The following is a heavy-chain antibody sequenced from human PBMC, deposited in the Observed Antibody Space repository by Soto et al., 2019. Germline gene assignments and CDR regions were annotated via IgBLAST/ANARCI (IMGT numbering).Heavy chain of an antibody. V-gene: IGHV4-39*01. J-gene: IGHJ4*02. CDR2: IYYSGIT. Sequence: SETLSLTCTVSGGSISSNTYYWGWIRQPPGKGLEWIGNIYYSGITYYNPSLKSRLTISVDTSKNQFSLKLSSVTAADTAVYYCATTYCSGGSCYLAYWGQGTLVTV. CDR3: ATTYCSGGSCYLAY. CDR1: GGSISSNTYY. D-gene: IGHD2-15*01.